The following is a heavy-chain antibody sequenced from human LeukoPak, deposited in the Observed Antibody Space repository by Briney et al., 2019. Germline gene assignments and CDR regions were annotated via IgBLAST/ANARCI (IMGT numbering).Heavy chain of an antibody. V-gene: IGHV4-59*08. CDR1: GGSISSYY. Sequence: SETLSLTCTVSGGSISSYYWSWIRQSPGKGLECIGYIHYTGSTNYNPSLKSRVTISVDTSKNQFSLKLSSVTAADTAVYYCARILGSYSAFDIWGQGTMVTVSS. CDR2: IHYTGST. D-gene: IGHD1-26*01. J-gene: IGHJ3*02. CDR3: ARILGSYSAFDI.